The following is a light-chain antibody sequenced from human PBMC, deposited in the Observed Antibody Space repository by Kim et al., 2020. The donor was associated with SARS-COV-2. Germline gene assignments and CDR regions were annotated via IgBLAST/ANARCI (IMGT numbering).Light chain of an antibody. CDR1: SSNPGSTFD. CDR2: TNN. J-gene: IGLJ3*02. Sequence: QSALTQPPSVSGAPGQRVTISCTGASSNPGSTFDVHWYQQVPGSAPKLLIHTNNIRPSGVPDRFSGSKSGTSASLAITGLQADDEADYYCQSFDSNLRTWLFGGGTQLTVL. CDR3: QSFDSNLRTWL. V-gene: IGLV1-40*01.